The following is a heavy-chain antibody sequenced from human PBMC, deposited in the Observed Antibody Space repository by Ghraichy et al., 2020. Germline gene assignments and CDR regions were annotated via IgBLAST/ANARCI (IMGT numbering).Heavy chain of an antibody. CDR2: IRTKGYGETK. D-gene: IGHD3-16*01. J-gene: IGHJ4*02. CDR3: SRVMTWGSPYSDTPYYYFDY. CDR1: GFTFANFA. Sequence: GGSLRLSCTTSGFTFANFAMSWFRQAPGKGLEWVAFIRTKGYGETKAYGASVTGRFTISRDDSSRIAYLEMNSLKTEDTAVYHCSRVMTWGSPYSDTPYYYFDYWGRGTLVTVSS. V-gene: IGHV3-49*03.